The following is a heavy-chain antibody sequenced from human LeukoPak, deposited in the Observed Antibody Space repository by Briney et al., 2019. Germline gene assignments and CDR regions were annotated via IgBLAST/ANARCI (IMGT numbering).Heavy chain of an antibody. CDR1: GGSISSGGYS. D-gene: IGHD3-10*01. CDR3: ARALVLLWFGGHAFDI. CDR2: IYHSGST. J-gene: IGHJ3*02. Sequence: PSETLSLTCAVSGGSISSGGYSWSWIRQPPGKGLEWIGEIYHSGSTNYNPSLKSRVTISVDKSKNQFSLKLSSVTAADTAVYYCARALVLLWFGGHAFDIWGQGTMVTVSS. V-gene: IGHV4-30-2*01.